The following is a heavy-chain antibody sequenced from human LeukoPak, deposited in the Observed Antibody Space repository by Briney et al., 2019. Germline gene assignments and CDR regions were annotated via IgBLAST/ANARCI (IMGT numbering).Heavy chain of an antibody. J-gene: IGHJ4*02. D-gene: IGHD6-25*01. CDR2: ISSSSSTI. Sequence: GGSLRLSCAATHFTISINYMSWVRQAPGKGLEWVSYISSSSSTIYYADSVKGRFTISRDNAKNSLYLQMNSLRDEDTAVYYCARTRRYFDYWGQGTLVTVPS. CDR1: HFTISINY. CDR3: ARTRRYFDY. V-gene: IGHV3-48*02.